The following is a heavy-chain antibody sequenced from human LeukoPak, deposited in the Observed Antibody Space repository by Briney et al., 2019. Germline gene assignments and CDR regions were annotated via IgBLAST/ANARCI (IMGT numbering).Heavy chain of an antibody. CDR2: IYYSGST. CDR3: ARGAQQLVYYYYYMDV. D-gene: IGHD6-13*01. V-gene: IGHV4-59*01. J-gene: IGHJ6*03. Sequence: PSETLSLTCAVYGGSFSSYYWSWIRQPPGKGLEWIGYIYYSGSTNYNPSLKSRVTISVDTSKNQFSLKLSSVTAADTAVYYCARGAQQLVYYYYYMDVWGKGTTVTISS. CDR1: GGSFSSYY.